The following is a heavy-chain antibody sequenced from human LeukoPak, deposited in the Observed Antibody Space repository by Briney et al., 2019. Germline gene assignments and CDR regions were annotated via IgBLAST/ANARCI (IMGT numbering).Heavy chain of an antibody. V-gene: IGHV3-33*01. CDR3: ARDLETFDI. CDR1: GFTFSSYG. CDR2: IWYDGSNK. J-gene: IGHJ3*02. Sequence: GSLRLSCAASGFTFSSYGMHWVRQAPGKGLEWVAVIWYDGSNKYYADSVKGRFTISRDNSKNTLYLQMNSMRAEDTAVYYCARDLETFDIWGQGTMVTVSS.